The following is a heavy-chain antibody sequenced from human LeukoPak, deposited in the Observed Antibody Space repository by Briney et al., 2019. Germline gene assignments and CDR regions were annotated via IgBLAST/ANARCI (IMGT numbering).Heavy chain of an antibody. V-gene: IGHV3-7*01. J-gene: IGHJ5*02. CDR2: IKQDGSDK. Sequence: PGGSLRLSCAASGFTFNTYWMSWVRQAPGKGLEWVAHIKQDGSDKYYVDSVKGRFTISRDNAKNSLYLQMNSLRAEDTAVYYCARARPGNWFDPWGQGTLVTVSS. CDR3: ARARPGNWFDP. CDR1: GFTFNTYW.